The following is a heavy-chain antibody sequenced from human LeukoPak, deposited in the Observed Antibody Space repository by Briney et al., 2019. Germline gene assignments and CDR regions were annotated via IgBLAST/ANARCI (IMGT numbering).Heavy chain of an antibody. CDR1: GGSFSGYY. CDR2: INHSGST. CDR3: ASGPVVVPATD. J-gene: IGHJ4*02. Sequence: PSETLSLTCAVYGGSFSGYYWSWIRQPPGKGLERIGEINHSGSTNYNPSLKSRVTISVDTSKNQFSLKLSSVTAADTAVYYCASGPVVVPATDWGQGTLVTVSS. D-gene: IGHD2-2*01. V-gene: IGHV4-34*01.